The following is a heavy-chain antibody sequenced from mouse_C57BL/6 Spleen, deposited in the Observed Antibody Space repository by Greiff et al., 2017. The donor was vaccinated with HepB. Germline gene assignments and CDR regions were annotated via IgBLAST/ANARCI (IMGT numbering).Heavy chain of an antibody. CDR3: ARGWGGYSAFAY. CDR2: IYPSDSET. V-gene: IGHV1-61*01. J-gene: IGHJ3*01. D-gene: IGHD2-3*01. CDR1: GYTFTSYW. Sequence: QVQLQQSGAELVRPGSSVKLSCKASGYTFTSYWMDWVKQRPGQGLEWIGNIYPSDSETHYNQQFKDKATLTVDKSSSTAYMQLSSLTSEDSAVYYCARGWGGYSAFAYWGQGTLVTVSA.